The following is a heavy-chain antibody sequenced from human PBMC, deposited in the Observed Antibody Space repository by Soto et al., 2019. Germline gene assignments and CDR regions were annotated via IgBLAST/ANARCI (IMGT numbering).Heavy chain of an antibody. Sequence: PSETLSLTCAVYGGSFTGYYWSWIRQPPGKGLEWIGEITHSGGTNYNPSLKSRVTISVDKSKNQFSLKLSSVTAADTAVYYCARVWTTVTNWFDPWGQGTLVTVSS. CDR2: ITHSGGT. J-gene: IGHJ5*02. V-gene: IGHV4-34*01. D-gene: IGHD4-17*01. CDR3: ARVWTTVTNWFDP. CDR1: GGSFTGYY.